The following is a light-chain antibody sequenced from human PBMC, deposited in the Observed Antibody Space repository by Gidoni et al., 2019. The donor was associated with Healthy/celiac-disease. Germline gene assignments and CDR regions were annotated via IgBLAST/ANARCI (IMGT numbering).Light chain of an antibody. CDR1: QVISDY. V-gene: IGKV1-33*01. CDR2: DAS. CDR3: QQYDNLPT. Sequence: DIQMTQSPSSLSASVGDRVTITCQASQVISDYVNWYQQKTGKAPKLLIYDASNLETGVPSRFSGSVSVTDFTFTISSLQPEDIATYYCQQYDNLPTFGGGTKVEIK. J-gene: IGKJ4*01.